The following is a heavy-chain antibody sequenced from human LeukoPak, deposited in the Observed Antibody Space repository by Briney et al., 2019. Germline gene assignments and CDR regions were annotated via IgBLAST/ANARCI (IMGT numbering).Heavy chain of an antibody. J-gene: IGHJ3*02. Sequence: PSQTLSLTCTVSGGSISSGSYYWSWIRQPPGKGLEWIGYIYNSGTTNYNPSLKSRATISVDTSKNQFSLKLSSVTAADTAVYFCARGLAEYSSGDDAFDIWGQGTMVTVSS. CDR2: IYNSGTT. V-gene: IGHV4-61*01. D-gene: IGHD6-19*01. CDR3: ARGLAEYSSGDDAFDI. CDR1: GGSISSGSYY.